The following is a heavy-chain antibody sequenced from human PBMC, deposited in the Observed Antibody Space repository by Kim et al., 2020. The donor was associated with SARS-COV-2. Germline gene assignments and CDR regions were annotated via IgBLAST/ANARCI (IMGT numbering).Heavy chain of an antibody. D-gene: IGHD3-3*01. V-gene: IGHV3-48*03. CDR3: SITIFGKDV. J-gene: IGHJ6*02. CDR2: ISSSGSTI. CDR1: GFTFSSYE. Sequence: GGSLRLSCAASGFTFSSYEMNWVRQAPGKGLEWVSYISSSGSTIYYADSVKGRFTISRDNAKNSLYLQMNSLRAEDTAVYYGSITIFGKDVWGQGTTVTVSS.